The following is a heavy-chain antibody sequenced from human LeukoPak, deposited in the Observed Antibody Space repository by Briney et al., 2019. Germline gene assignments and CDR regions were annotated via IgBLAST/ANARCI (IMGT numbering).Heavy chain of an antibody. CDR1: GGSFSGYY. J-gene: IGHJ4*02. Sequence: SETLSLTCAVYGGSFSGYYWSWIRQPPGKGLEWIGEINHSGSTNYNPSLKSRVTISVDTSKNQFSLKLSSVTAADTAVYYCSIAYGDFFSFDYWGQGSLVTVSS. CDR3: SIAYGDFFSFDY. CDR2: INHSGST. V-gene: IGHV4-34*01. D-gene: IGHD4-17*01.